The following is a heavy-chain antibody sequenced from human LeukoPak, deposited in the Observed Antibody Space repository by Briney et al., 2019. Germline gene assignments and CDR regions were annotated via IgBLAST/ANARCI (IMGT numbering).Heavy chain of an antibody. CDR2: ISSSNSYI. Sequence: GGSLRLSCAASGFTFITYTMNWVRQAPGKGLEWVSSISSSNSYIFYADSVKGRFTISRDNARESLYLQMDTLRAEDTAVYYCARRRGTTGTALDIWGQGTMVTVSS. J-gene: IGHJ3*02. CDR3: ARRRGTTGTALDI. CDR1: GFTFITYT. V-gene: IGHV3-21*01. D-gene: IGHD4-17*01.